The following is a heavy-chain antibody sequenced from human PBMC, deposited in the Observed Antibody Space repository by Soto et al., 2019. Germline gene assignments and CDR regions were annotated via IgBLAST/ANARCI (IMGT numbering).Heavy chain of an antibody. J-gene: IGHJ5*02. CDR3: AREGDNIVVVPAAMFRRDNWFDP. CDR2: IYYSGST. D-gene: IGHD2-2*01. Sequence: PSETLSLTCTVSGGSISSSSYYWGWIRQPPGKGLEWIGSIYYSGSTYYNPSLKSRVTISVDTSKNQFSLKLSSVTAADTAVYYCAREGDNIVVVPAAMFRRDNWFDPWGQGTLVTVSS. V-gene: IGHV4-39*02. CDR1: GGSISSSSYY.